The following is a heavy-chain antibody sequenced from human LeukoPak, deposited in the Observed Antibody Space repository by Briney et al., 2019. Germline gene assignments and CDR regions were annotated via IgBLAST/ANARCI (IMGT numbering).Heavy chain of an antibody. V-gene: IGHV4-59*01. CDR1: GGSISSYY. Sequence: SETLSLTCTVSGGSISSYYWSWIRQPPGKGLEWIGYIYYSGSTNYNPSLKSRVTISVDTSKNQFSLKLSSVTAADTAVYYRARFYGSGTNWFDPWGQGTLVTVSS. J-gene: IGHJ5*02. CDR3: ARFYGSGTNWFDP. CDR2: IYYSGST. D-gene: IGHD3-10*01.